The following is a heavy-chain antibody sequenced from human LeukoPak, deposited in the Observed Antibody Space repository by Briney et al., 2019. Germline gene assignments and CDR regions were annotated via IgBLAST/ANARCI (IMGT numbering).Heavy chain of an antibody. D-gene: IGHD5-12*01. Sequence: GASVNVSCKASGYTFTNYGISWVRQAPGQGLEWLGWISPHNGNTIYAQKLQGRVTMTTDTSTSTAYMELRSLRSDDTAVYYCARDDALVATGSFDYWGQGTLVTVSS. CDR3: ARDDALVATGSFDY. J-gene: IGHJ4*02. CDR2: ISPHNGNT. CDR1: GYTFTNYG. V-gene: IGHV1-18*01.